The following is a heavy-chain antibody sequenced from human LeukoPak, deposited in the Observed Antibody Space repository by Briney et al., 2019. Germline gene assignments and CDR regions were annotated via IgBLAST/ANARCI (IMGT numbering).Heavy chain of an antibody. CDR2: IYYSGST. CDR3: ARGRREYSYSY. V-gene: IGHV4-39*01. J-gene: IGHJ4*02. Sequence: SETLSLTCTVSGGSISSSSYYWGWIRQPPGKGLEWIGSIYYSGSTYYNPSLKSRVTISVDTSKNQFSLKLSSVTAADTAVYYCARGRREYSYSYWGQGTLVTVSS. CDR1: GGSISSSSYY. D-gene: IGHD5-18*01.